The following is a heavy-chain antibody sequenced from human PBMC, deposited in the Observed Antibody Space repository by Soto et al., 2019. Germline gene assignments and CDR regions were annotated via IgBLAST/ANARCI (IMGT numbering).Heavy chain of an antibody. CDR3: ARCSTSCYSGFEY. D-gene: IGHD2-2*01. J-gene: IGHJ4*02. Sequence: ASVKVSCKASGYTFSRYAISWVRQAPGQGLEWMGWIDTSNGHTNYAQNFQGRVTLTTDTSTTTVFMELRSLRSDDTALYYCARCSTSCYSGFEYWGQGTLVTVSS. CDR1: GYTFSRYA. V-gene: IGHV1-18*01. CDR2: IDTSNGHT.